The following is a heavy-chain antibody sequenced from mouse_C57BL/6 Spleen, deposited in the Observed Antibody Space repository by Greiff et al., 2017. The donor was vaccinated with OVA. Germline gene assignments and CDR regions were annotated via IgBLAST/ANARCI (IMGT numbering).Heavy chain of an antibody. CDR1: GYTFTDYE. J-gene: IGHJ2*01. D-gene: IGHD4-1*01. CDR3: TRRDWDKDFDY. Sequence: QVQLQQSGAELVRPGASVTLSCKASGYTFTDYEMHWVKQTPVHGLEWIGAIDPETGGTAYNQKFKGKAILTADKSSSTAYMELRSLTSEDSAVYYCTRRDWDKDFDYWGQGTTLTVSS. CDR2: IDPETGGT. V-gene: IGHV1-15*01.